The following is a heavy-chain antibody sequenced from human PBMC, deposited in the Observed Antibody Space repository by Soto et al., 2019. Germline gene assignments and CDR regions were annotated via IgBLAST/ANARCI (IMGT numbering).Heavy chain of an antibody. V-gene: IGHV4-59*08. D-gene: IGHD3-10*01. J-gene: IGHJ6*02. CDR3: ARQGFGPLHGLVDV. Sequence: QVQLQESGPGLVKPSETLSLSCTVSGGSISSYYWSWFRQSPGKRMEWIGYVHHSWGTSYNPSLQSRVAISLNTSKSQFSLKVPSVTATGTAVYYCARQGFGPLHGLVDVWGQGTTVTVSS. CDR2: VHHSWGT. CDR1: GGSISSYY.